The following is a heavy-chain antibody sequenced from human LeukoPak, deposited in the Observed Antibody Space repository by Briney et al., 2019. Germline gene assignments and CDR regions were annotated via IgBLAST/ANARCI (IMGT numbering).Heavy chain of an antibody. V-gene: IGHV3-33*06. D-gene: IGHD6-13*01. CDR3: AKVLGGYSSSWYGEGVDY. Sequence: GRSLRLSCAASGFTFSSYGMHWVRQAPGKGLEWVAVIWYDGSNKYYADSVKGRFTISRDNSKNTLYLQMNSLRAEDTAVYYCAKVLGGYSSSWYGEGVDYWGQGTLVTVSS. CDR1: GFTFSSYG. CDR2: IWYDGSNK. J-gene: IGHJ4*02.